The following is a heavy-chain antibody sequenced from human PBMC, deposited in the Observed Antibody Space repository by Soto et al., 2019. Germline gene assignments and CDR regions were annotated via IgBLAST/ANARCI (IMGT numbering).Heavy chain of an antibody. J-gene: IGHJ6*02. CDR1: GFTFDDYG. Sequence: EVQLVESGGGVVRPGGSLRLSCAASGFTFDDYGMSWVRQAPGKGLEWVSGINWNGGSTGYADSVKGRFTISRDNAKNSLYLQMNSLRAEDTALYYCARDHLWGSDYGLRYYYGMDVWGQGTTVTVSS. CDR3: ARDHLWGSDYGLRYYYGMDV. V-gene: IGHV3-20*04. CDR2: INWNGGST. D-gene: IGHD3-16*01.